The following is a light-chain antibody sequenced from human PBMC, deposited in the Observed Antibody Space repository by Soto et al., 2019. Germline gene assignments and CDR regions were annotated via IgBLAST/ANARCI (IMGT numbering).Light chain of an antibody. V-gene: IGKV1-8*01. CDR2: KAS. Sequence: AIRMTQSPSSFSASTGDRVTITCRASQGISSYLAWYQQKPGKAPKLLIYKASTLEIGVPSRFSGSASGTEFTLTISSLHPDDFASYYCQQHSDYPLTFGGGTKVDIK. CDR1: QGISSY. CDR3: QQHSDYPLT. J-gene: IGKJ4*01.